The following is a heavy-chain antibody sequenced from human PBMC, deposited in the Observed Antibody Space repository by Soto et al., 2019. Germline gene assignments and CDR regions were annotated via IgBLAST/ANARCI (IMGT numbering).Heavy chain of an antibody. J-gene: IGHJ6*02. CDR2: INHSGST. V-gene: IGHV4-34*01. D-gene: IGHD3-3*01. Sequence: SETLSLTCAVYGGSFSGYYWSWIRQPPGKGLEWIGEINHSGSTNYNPSLKSRVTISVDTSKNQFSLKLSSVTAADTAVYYCARVRRRFLEWRHYGMDVWGQGTTVTVSS. CDR3: ARVRRRFLEWRHYGMDV. CDR1: GGSFSGYY.